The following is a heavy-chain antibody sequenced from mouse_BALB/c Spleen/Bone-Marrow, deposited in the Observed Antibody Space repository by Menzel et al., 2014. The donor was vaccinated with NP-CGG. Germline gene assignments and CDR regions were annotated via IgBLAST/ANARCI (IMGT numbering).Heavy chain of an antibody. Sequence: EVKLVESGGGLVQPGGSRKLSCAASGSTFSSFGMHWVRQAPEKGLEWVAYISSGSSNIYYAGTVKGRFTISRDNPKNTLLLQMTSLRSEDTAMYYCARAAITTVVAGYWGQGTTLTVSS. CDR2: ISSGSSNI. J-gene: IGHJ2*01. CDR3: ARAAITTVVAGY. CDR1: GSTFSSFG. V-gene: IGHV5-17*02. D-gene: IGHD1-1*01.